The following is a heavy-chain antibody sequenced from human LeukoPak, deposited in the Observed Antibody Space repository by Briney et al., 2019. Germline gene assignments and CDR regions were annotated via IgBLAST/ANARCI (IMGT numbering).Heavy chain of an antibody. CDR2: IIPIFGTA. Sequence: PSVKVSCKASGGTLSSYAISWVRQSPGQGLEWMGGIIPIFGTANYAQKFQGRVTITADESTSTAYMELSSLRSEDTAVYSCARGLGYSYGFNWGQGTLVTVSS. CDR3: ARGLGYSYGFN. J-gene: IGHJ4*02. CDR1: GGTLSSYA. D-gene: IGHD5-18*01. V-gene: IGHV1-69*13.